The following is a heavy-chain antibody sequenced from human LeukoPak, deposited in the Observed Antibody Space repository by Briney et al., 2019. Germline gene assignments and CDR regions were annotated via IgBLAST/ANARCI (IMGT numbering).Heavy chain of an antibody. CDR2: IYYSGST. J-gene: IGHJ4*02. CDR1: GGSISSYY. D-gene: IGHD1-26*01. CDR3: ARVSWGVYGSYQEATHFDY. Sequence: SETLSLTCTVSGGSISSYYWSWIRQPPGKGLEWIGYIYYSGSTNYNPSLKSRVTISVDTSKNQFSLKLSSVTAADTAVYYCARVSWGVYGSYQEATHFDYWGQGTLVTVSS. V-gene: IGHV4-59*08.